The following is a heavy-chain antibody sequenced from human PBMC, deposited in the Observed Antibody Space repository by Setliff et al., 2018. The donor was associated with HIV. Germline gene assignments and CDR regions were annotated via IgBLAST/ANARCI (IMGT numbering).Heavy chain of an antibody. D-gene: IGHD5-12*01. V-gene: IGHV3-23*01. J-gene: IGHJ4*02. CDR3: AKDYFSGYDFRYFFDY. CDR2: ITNDGRNT. Sequence: GSLRLSCAASGFTFSSYAMNWVRQAPGKRLEWVSSITNDGRNTHYADSVKGRFTISRDNSKNTLALQMTSLRVEDTAAYYCAKDYFSGYDFRYFFDYWGQGALVTVSS. CDR1: GFTFSSYA.